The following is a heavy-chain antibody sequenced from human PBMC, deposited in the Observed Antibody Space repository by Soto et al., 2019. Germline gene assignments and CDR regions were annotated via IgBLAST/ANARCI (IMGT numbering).Heavy chain of an antibody. J-gene: IGHJ2*01. CDR2: ISWNSGSI. CDR1: GFTFDDYA. V-gene: IGHV3-9*01. CDR3: ARGDWYFDL. Sequence: EVPLVESGGGLAQPGRSLRVSCVASGFTFDDYAMHWVRQAPGKGLESVSGISWNSGSIDYADSVKGRFTISRDNAKNSLYLHMNSLRAEDTALYYCARGDWYFDLWGRGTLVIVSS.